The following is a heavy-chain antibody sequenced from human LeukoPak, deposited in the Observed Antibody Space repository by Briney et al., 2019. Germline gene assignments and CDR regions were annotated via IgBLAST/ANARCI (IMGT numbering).Heavy chain of an antibody. CDR3: ASAQGIAVTGTLYY. J-gene: IGHJ4*02. V-gene: IGHV3-30*02. CDR1: GFTFSSYG. Sequence: GGSLRLSCAASGFTFSSYGMHWVRQAPGKGLEWVAFIRYDGSNTYYADSVKGRFTISRDNSKNTLYLQMNSLRPEDTAVYYCASAQGIAVTGTLYYGGQGTQVTVSS. D-gene: IGHD6-19*01. CDR2: IRYDGSNT.